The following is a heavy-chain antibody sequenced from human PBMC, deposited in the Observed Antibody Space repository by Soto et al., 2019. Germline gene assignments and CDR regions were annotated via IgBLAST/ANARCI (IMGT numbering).Heavy chain of an antibody. J-gene: IGHJ6*02. V-gene: IGHV3-53*01. CDR3: ARHYSAMGV. Sequence: GGSLRLSCAASGFTVSSDSMTWVLQAPGKGLEWISIIYSDNNTDYADSVKGRFSISRDTSKNILYLQMNSLRAEDTAEYYCARHYSAMGVWGQGTTVTVSS. CDR2: IYSDNNT. CDR1: GFTVSSDS.